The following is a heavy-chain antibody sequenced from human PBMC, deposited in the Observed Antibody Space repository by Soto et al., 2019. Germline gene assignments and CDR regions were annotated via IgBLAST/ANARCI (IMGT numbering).Heavy chain of an antibody. V-gene: IGHV4-30-2*01. CDR3: ARAHYGDYGYGMDV. Sequence: QLQLQESGSGLVKPSQTLSLTCAVSGGSISSGGYSGSWIRQPPGKGLEWIGYIYHSGTTYYNPSLKSRVTISVDRSKNQFSLKLSSVTAADTAVYYCARAHYGDYGYGMDVWGQGTTVTVSS. D-gene: IGHD4-17*01. CDR2: IYHSGTT. J-gene: IGHJ6*02. CDR1: GGSISSGGYS.